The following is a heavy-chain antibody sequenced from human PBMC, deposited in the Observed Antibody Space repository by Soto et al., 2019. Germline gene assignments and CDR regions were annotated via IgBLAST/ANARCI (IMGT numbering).Heavy chain of an antibody. Sequence: GGSLRLSCAASGFTFSSYWMHWVRQAPGKGLGWVSRINSDGSSTKYADSVRGRFTISRDNTKNTLYLRMNSLRAEDTAEYYCTREGYSSSWYAFDIWGQGTMVTVSS. D-gene: IGHD6-13*01. CDR3: TREGYSSSWYAFDI. J-gene: IGHJ3*02. V-gene: IGHV3-74*01. CDR2: INSDGSST. CDR1: GFTFSSYW.